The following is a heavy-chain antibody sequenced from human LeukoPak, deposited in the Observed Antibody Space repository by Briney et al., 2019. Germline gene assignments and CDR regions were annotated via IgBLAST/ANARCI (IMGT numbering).Heavy chain of an antibody. J-gene: IGHJ4*02. CDR3: ARGGSNPDY. D-gene: IGHD3-16*01. Sequence: GASVKVSCKASGGTFSSYEMSWVRQAPGQGLEWMGGIIPLFGTASYAQKFQGRVTINADKLTSTAYMELSSLRSEDTAVYYCARGGSNPDYWGQGTLVTVSS. V-gene: IGHV1-69*06. CDR1: GGTFSSYE. CDR2: IIPLFGTA.